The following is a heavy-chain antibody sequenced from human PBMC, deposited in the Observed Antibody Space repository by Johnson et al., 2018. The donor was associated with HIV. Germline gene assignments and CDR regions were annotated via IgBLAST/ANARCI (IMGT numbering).Heavy chain of an antibody. CDR2: ISYDGSNK. D-gene: IGHD6-6*01. Sequence: QVQLVESGGGLVQPGRSLRLSCAASGFTFDDYAMHWVRQAPGKGLEWVAAISYDGSNKYYADSVKGRFTISRDNSKNSLYLQMNSLRAEDTAVYYCARGRIAARPIWGQGTMVTVSS. CDR1: GFTFDDYA. CDR3: ARGRIAARPI. J-gene: IGHJ3*02. V-gene: IGHV3-30*04.